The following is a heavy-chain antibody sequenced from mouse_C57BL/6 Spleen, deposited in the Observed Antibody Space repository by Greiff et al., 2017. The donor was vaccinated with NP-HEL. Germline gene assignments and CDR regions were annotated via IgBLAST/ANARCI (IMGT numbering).Heavy chain of an antibody. D-gene: IGHD1-1*01. CDR2: INPNNGGT. J-gene: IGHJ4*01. V-gene: IGHV1-18*01. CDR3: ARPRSSYPYYAMDY. Sequence: EVQLQQSGPELVKPGASVKIPCKASGYTFTDYNMDWVKQSHGKSLEWIGDINPNNGGTIYNQKFKGKATLTVDKSSSTAYMELRSLTSEDTAVYYCARPRSSYPYYAMDYWGQGTSVTVSS. CDR1: GYTFTDYN.